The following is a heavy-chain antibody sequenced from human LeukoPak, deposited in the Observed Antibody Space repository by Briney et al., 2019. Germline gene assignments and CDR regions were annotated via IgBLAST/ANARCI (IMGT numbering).Heavy chain of an antibody. Sequence: GASVKVSCKASNYTFSSLGSGNSFISFAISWVRQAPGQGLEWMGWISAYYGTTNYAQKFQGRVTMTRDTSISTAYMELSRLRSDDTAVYYCARGGVVVVAATPFHMDVWGKGTTVTVSS. CDR3: ARGGVVVVAATPFHMDV. CDR2: ISAYYGTT. D-gene: IGHD2-15*01. V-gene: IGHV1-18*01. CDR1: NYTFSSLGSGNSFISFA. J-gene: IGHJ6*03.